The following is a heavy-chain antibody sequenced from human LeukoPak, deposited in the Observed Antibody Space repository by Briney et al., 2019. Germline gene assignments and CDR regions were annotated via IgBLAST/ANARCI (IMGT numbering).Heavy chain of an antibody. D-gene: IGHD2-2*02. CDR3: ARPNCSSTSCYRSGGFDP. J-gene: IGHJ5*02. CDR1: GYTFTGYY. Sequence: GASVKLSCKASGYTFTGYYMHWVRQAPGQGLEWMGWINPNSGGTNYAQKFQGRVTMTRDTSISTAYMELSRLRSEDTAVYYCARPNCSSTSCYRSGGFDPWGQGTLVTVSS. V-gene: IGHV1-2*02. CDR2: INPNSGGT.